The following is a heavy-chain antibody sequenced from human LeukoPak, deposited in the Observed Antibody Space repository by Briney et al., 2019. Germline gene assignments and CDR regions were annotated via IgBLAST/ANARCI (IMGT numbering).Heavy chain of an antibody. CDR1: GYTFTGYY. D-gene: IGHD3-10*01. Sequence: ASVKVSCKASGYTFTGYYMHWVRQAPGQGLEWMGWINPNSGGTNYAQKFQGRVTMTRDTSISTAYMELRSLRSDDTAVYYRARVMVRGVIADYWGQGTLVTVSS. CDR3: ARVMVRGVIADY. CDR2: INPNSGGT. V-gene: IGHV1-2*02. J-gene: IGHJ4*02.